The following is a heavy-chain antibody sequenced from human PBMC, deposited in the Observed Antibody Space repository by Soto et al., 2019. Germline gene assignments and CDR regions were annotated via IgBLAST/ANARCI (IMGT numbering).Heavy chain of an antibody. V-gene: IGHV3-74*01. Sequence: GGSLRLSCAASGFTFSNYWMHWVRQAPGKGPVWVSRIKSDGSYTNYADSVKGRFTISRDNAESTLYLQMNSLRAEDTALYFCARAPGYYGDFFDYWGQGT. CDR2: IKSDGSYT. CDR1: GFTFSNYW. CDR3: ARAPGYYGDFFDY. J-gene: IGHJ4*02. D-gene: IGHD4-17*01.